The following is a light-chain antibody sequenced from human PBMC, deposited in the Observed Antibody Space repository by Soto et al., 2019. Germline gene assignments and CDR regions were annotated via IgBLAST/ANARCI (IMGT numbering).Light chain of an antibody. CDR3: QQSSNWLT. J-gene: IGKJ4*01. CDR1: QSVSSY. Sequence: EIVLTQSPATLSLSPGERATLSCRASQSVSSYLAWYQQKPGQAPRLLIYDASNRATGIPARFSGSGSGTDFTLTISSLEPEDVAVYYCQQSSNWLTFGGGTKVEIK. CDR2: DAS. V-gene: IGKV3-11*01.